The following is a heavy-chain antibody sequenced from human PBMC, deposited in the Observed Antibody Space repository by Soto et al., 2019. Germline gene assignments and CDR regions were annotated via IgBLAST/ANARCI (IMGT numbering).Heavy chain of an antibody. CDR2: ILHTGGT. CDR3: ARGGRITIFGVVIRYYGMDV. Sequence: SETLSLTCAVSGGSISGGGFSWSWIRQPPGKGLEWIGYILHTGGTQYNPSLKSRVSMSVDKSKNQFSLKLSSVTAADTAVYYCARGGRITIFGVVIRYYGMDVWGQGTTVTVSS. V-gene: IGHV4-30-2*01. D-gene: IGHD3-3*01. CDR1: GGSISGGGFS. J-gene: IGHJ6*02.